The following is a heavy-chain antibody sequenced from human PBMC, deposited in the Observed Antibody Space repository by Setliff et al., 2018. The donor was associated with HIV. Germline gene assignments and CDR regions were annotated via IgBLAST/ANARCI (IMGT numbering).Heavy chain of an antibody. D-gene: IGHD3-10*01. J-gene: IGHJ5*02. CDR3: ARDPPPTTMVRGVINSGDWFDP. Sequence: GPSVKVSCKASGGTFSSYAISWVRQAPGQGLEWMGGIIPIFGTANYAQKFQGRVTITADESTSTAYMELSSLRSEDTAVYYCARDPPPTTMVRGVINSGDWFDPWGQGTLVTVSS. CDR2: IIPIFGTA. CDR1: GGTFSSYA. V-gene: IGHV1-69*13.